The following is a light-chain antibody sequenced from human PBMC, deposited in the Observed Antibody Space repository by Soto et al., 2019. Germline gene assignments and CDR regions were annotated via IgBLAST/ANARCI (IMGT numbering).Light chain of an antibody. V-gene: IGLV1-40*01. CDR2: GNT. J-gene: IGLJ2*01. Sequence: QSVLTQPPSVSGAPGQRVTISCTGSSTNIGAGYDVHWYQQLPGAAPKLLIYGNTNRPSGVPDRFSGSKSGTSASLAITGLQAEDEADYYCQSHESSLSGVVFGGGTKLTVL. CDR3: QSHESSLSGVV. CDR1: STNIGAGYD.